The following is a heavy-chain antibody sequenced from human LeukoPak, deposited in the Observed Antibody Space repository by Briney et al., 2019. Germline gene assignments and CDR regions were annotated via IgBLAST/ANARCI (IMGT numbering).Heavy chain of an antibody. V-gene: IGHV3-49*03. CDR3: TRVGNYYDSSGYSY. D-gene: IGHD3-22*01. CDR1: GFTLGDYA. J-gene: IGHJ4*02. CDR2: IRSKAYGGTT. Sequence: GGSLRLSCTASGFTLGDYAMSWFRQAPGKGLEWVGFIRSKAYGGTTEYAASVKGRFTISRDDSKSIAYLQMNSLKTEDTAVYYCTRVGNYYDSSGYSYWGQGTLVTVSS.